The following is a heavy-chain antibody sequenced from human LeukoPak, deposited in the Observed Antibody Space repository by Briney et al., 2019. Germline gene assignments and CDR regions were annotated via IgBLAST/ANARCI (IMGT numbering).Heavy chain of an antibody. V-gene: IGHV3-7*01. CDR3: ARDLTGYCSGGSCYLDY. J-gene: IGHJ4*02. CDR2: IRQDGSEK. CDR1: GFTFSSYW. Sequence: GGFLRLSCAASGFTFSSYWMSWVRQAPGKGLEWVANIRQDGSEKYYVDSVKGRFTISRDNAKNSLYLQMNSLRAEDTAVYYCARDLTGYCSGGSCYLDYWGQGTLVTVSS. D-gene: IGHD2-15*01.